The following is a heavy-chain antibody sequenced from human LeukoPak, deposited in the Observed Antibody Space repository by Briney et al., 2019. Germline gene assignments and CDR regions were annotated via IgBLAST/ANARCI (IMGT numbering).Heavy chain of an antibody. V-gene: IGHV4-39*01. D-gene: IGHD3-22*01. CDR3: ARQPHYYDTSAYYPSHFDY. CDR1: GGPITSNSHY. Sequence: SETLSLTCTVSGGPITSNSHYWGWIRQPPGKGLEWIGSISYSGDTHYNPSLKSRVTLYVDTSKSQFSLNLSSLTAADTAVFYCARQPHYYDTSAYYPSHFDYWRLVTLVTVAS. J-gene: IGHJ4*02. CDR2: ISYSGDT.